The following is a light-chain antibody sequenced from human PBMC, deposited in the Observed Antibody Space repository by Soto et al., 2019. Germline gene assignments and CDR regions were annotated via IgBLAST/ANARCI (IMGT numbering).Light chain of an antibody. V-gene: IGKV1-5*03. CDR1: QSISNC. CDR3: QQYKSYSPT. CDR2: TAS. J-gene: IGKJ1*01. Sequence: DTQMTQSPSTLSASVGDRVTITCRASQSISNCLAWYQQRPGRAPNLLIHTASTLKSGVPSRFSGSGSGTESTLTLSSLQPDDFATYYCQQYKSYSPTFGQGTKVEI.